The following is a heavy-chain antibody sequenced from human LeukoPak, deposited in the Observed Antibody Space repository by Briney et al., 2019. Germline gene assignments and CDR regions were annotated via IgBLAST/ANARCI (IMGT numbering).Heavy chain of an antibody. CDR3: AKRGAGIAVAGTDY. CDR2: IYASGGT. V-gene: IGHV4-4*09. J-gene: IGHJ4*02. Sequence: SETLSLTCTVSGGSISNYYWSWIRQPPGKGLEWIGYIYASGGTNHNPSLKSRVTISVDTSKNQFSLNLSSVTAADTAVYYCAKRGAGIAVAGTDYWGQGTLVTVSS. CDR1: GGSISNYY. D-gene: IGHD6-19*01.